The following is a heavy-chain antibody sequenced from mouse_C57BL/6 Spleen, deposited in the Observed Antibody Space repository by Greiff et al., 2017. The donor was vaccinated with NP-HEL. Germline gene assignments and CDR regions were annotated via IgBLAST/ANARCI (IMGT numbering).Heavy chain of an antibody. V-gene: IGHV1-69*01. J-gene: IGHJ2*01. D-gene: IGHD1-1*01. CDR2: IDPSDSYT. CDR1: GYTFTSYW. CDR3: AREALRSYFDY. Sequence: VQLQQPGAELVMPGASVKLSCKASGYTFTSYWMHWVKQRPGQGLEWIGEIDPSDSYTNYNQKFKGKSTLTVDKSSSTAYMQLSSLTSEDSAVYYCAREALRSYFDYWGQGTTLTVSS.